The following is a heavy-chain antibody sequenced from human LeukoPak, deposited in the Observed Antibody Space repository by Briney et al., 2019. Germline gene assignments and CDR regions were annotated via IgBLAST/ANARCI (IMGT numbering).Heavy chain of an antibody. Sequence: ASVKVSCKASGYTFTSYGISWVRQAPGQGLEWMGWISAYNGNTNYAQKLQGRVTMTTDTSTSTAYMELRSLRSEDTAVYYCARGGYDFSSGHYPDNWGQGTLVTVSS. D-gene: IGHD3-3*01. CDR3: ARGGYDFSSGHYPDN. CDR1: GYTFTSYG. V-gene: IGHV1-18*01. CDR2: ISAYNGNT. J-gene: IGHJ4*02.